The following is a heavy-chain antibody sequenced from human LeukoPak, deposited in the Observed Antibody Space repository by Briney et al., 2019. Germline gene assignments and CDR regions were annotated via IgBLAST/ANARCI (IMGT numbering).Heavy chain of an antibody. Sequence: PGGSLRLFCAASGFTFSSYSMNWVRRAPGKGLEWVSYISSSGSTIYYADSVKGRFTISRDNVKNSLYLQMNSLRAEDTAVYYCARGRGGRVYFDYWGQGTLVTVSS. CDR1: GFTFSSYS. CDR3: ARGRGGRVYFDY. V-gene: IGHV3-48*04. CDR2: ISSSGSTI. D-gene: IGHD3-16*01. J-gene: IGHJ4*02.